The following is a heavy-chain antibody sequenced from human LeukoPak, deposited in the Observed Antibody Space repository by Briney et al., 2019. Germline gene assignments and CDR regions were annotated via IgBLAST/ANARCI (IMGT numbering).Heavy chain of an antibody. CDR1: GFTLSSYW. CDR2: INPDGSTT. J-gene: IGHJ4*02. V-gene: IGHV3-74*01. CDR3: ASRATTIFGVVDLDY. D-gene: IGHD3-3*01. Sequence: GGSLRLSCAASGFTLSSYWMHWVRQVPGKGLVWVSRINPDGSTTTYADSVKGRFTISRDNSKNTLYLQMNSLRAEDTAVYYCASRATTIFGVVDLDYWGQGTLVTVSS.